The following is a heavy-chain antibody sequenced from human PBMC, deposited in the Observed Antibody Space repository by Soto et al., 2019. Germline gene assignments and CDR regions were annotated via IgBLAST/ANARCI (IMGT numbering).Heavy chain of an antibody. J-gene: IGHJ4*02. D-gene: IGHD1-1*01. CDR3: ARRHGTLFDY. Sequence: SETLFLTCTVSGGSISSGGYYWSWIRQHPGKGLEWIGYIYYSGSTYYNPSLKSRVTISVDTSKNQFSLKLSSVTAADTAVYYCARRHGTLFDYWGQGTLVTVSS. CDR1: GGSISSGGYY. CDR2: IYYSGST. V-gene: IGHV4-31*03.